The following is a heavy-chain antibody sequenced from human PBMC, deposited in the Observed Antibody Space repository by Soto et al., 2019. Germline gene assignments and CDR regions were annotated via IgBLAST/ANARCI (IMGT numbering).Heavy chain of an antibody. V-gene: IGHV4-34*01. CDR3: ARGQRRGGSSGWSL. CDR1: GGSSSGYY. Sequence: SETLSLTCAVYGGSSSGYYWSWIRQPPWKGLEWIGEINHSGSTNYNPSLKSRVTISVDTSKNQFSLNLNSVTAADTAVYYCARGQRRGGSSGWSLWGQGTLVTVSS. D-gene: IGHD6-19*01. J-gene: IGHJ4*02. CDR2: INHSGST.